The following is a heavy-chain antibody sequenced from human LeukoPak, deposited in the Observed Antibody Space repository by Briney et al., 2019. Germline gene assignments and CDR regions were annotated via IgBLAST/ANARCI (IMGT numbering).Heavy chain of an antibody. J-gene: IGHJ4*02. V-gene: IGHV4-39*01. D-gene: IGHD5-12*01. Sequence: SETLSLTCTVSAGSFSSSGYYWGWIRQPPGKGLEWIGSIYYSGSTYYNPSLKSRVTISVDTSKNQFSLKLSSVTATDTAVYYCARHTSGSSRLFDYWGQGTLDTVSS. CDR3: ARHTSGSSRLFDY. CDR1: AGSFSSSGYY. CDR2: IYYSGST.